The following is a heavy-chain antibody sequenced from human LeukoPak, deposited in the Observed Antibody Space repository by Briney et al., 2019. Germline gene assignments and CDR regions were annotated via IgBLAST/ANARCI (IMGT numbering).Heavy chain of an antibody. V-gene: IGHV1-69*05. J-gene: IGHJ5*02. CDR1: GGTFSSYA. CDR3: ARVPSSSDWFDP. D-gene: IGHD6-13*01. Sequence: SVKVSCKASGGTFSSYAMSWVRQAPGQGLEWVGRIIPIFGTANYAQRFQGRVTITMDESTSAAYMELSSLRSEDTAVYYCARVPSSSDWFDPWGQGTLVTVSS. CDR2: IIPIFGTA.